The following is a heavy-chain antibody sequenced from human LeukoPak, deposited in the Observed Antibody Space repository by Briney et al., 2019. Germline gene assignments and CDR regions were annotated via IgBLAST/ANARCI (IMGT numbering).Heavy chain of an antibody. CDR3: ARDLPPSGDYYGMDV. CDR2: IYHSGST. J-gene: IGHJ6*02. Sequence: SETLSLTCTVSGYSISSGYYWGWIRQPPGKGLEWIGSIYHSGSTYYNPSLKSRVTISVDTSKNQFSLKLSSVTAADTAVYYCARDLPPSGDYYGMDVWGQGTTVTVSS. CDR1: GYSISSGYY. D-gene: IGHD3-10*01. V-gene: IGHV4-38-2*02.